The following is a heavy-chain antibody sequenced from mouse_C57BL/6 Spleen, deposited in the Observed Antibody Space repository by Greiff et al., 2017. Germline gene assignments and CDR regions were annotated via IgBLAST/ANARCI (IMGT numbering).Heavy chain of an antibody. CDR3: ARGEDYAFDY. CDR2: IDPSDSET. D-gene: IGHD2-4*01. J-gene: IGHJ2*01. Sequence: VQLQQPGAELVRPGSSVKLSCKASGYPFTSYWMHWVKQRPIQGLEWIGNIDPSDSETHYNQKFKDKATLTVDKSSSTAYMQLSSLTSEDSAVEYCARGEDYAFDYWGQGTTLTVSS. CDR1: GYPFTSYW. V-gene: IGHV1-52*01.